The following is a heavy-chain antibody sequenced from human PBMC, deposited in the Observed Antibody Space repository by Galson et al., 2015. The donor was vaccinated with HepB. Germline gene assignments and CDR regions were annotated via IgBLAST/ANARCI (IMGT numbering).Heavy chain of an antibody. CDR2: ISSSSSYI. Sequence: SLRLSCAASGFTFSSYSMNWVRQAPGKGLEWVSSISSSSSYIYYADSVKGRFTISRDNAKNSLYLQMNSLRAEDTAVYYCARDSAPVYYFDYWGQGTLVTVSS. V-gene: IGHV3-21*01. D-gene: IGHD2-15*01. CDR3: ARDSAPVYYFDY. J-gene: IGHJ4*02. CDR1: GFTFSSYS.